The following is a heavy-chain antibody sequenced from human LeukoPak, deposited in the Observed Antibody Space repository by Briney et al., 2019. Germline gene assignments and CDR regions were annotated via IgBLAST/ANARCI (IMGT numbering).Heavy chain of an antibody. V-gene: IGHV3-64*01. Sequence: GGSLRLSCAASGFTFSSYAMHWVRQAPGKGLEYVSAVSSNGGSTYYANSVKGRLTISRDNSKNTLYLQMGSLRAEDMAVYYCARGHGSSWYISYFDYWGQGTLVTVSS. D-gene: IGHD6-13*01. CDR3: ARGHGSSWYISYFDY. CDR1: GFTFSSYA. J-gene: IGHJ4*02. CDR2: VSSNGGST.